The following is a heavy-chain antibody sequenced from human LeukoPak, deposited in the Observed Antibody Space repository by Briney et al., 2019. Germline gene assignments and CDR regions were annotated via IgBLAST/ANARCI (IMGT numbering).Heavy chain of an antibody. CDR1: GYTFTSYG. D-gene: IGHD5-12*01. CDR2: ISAYNGNT. Sequence: GASVKVSCKASGYTFTSYGISWVRQAPGQGLEWMGWISAYNGNTNYAQKLQGRVTMTTDTSTSTAYMELRSLRSDDTAVYYCARVPPASHNGYRYYYYYMDVWGKGTTVTVSS. J-gene: IGHJ6*03. CDR3: ARVPPASHNGYRYYYYYMDV. V-gene: IGHV1-18*01.